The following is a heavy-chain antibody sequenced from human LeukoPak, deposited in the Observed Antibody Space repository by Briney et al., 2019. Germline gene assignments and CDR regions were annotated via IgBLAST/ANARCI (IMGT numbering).Heavy chain of an antibody. Sequence: PSETLSLTCAVYGGSFSGYYWSWIRQPPGKGLEWIGEINHSGSTNYNPSLKSRVTISVDTSKNQFSLKLSSVTAADTAVYYCAAHSSGWYGSWFDPWGQGTLVTVSS. J-gene: IGHJ5*02. D-gene: IGHD6-19*01. CDR1: GGSFSGYY. CDR3: AAHSSGWYGSWFDP. CDR2: INHSGST. V-gene: IGHV4-34*09.